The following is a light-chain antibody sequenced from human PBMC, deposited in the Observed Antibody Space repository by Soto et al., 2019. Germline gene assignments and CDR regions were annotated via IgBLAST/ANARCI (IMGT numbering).Light chain of an antibody. CDR3: QQYNNWPPGT. Sequence: EIVMTQSPATLSVSPGERATLSCRASQSVSSNLAWYQQKPGQAPGLLIYGASTRATGIPARFSGSGSGTEFTLTSSSLQSEDGAVYYCQQYNNWPPGTFGQGTKLEIK. CDR1: QSVSSN. CDR2: GAS. V-gene: IGKV3-15*01. J-gene: IGKJ2*01.